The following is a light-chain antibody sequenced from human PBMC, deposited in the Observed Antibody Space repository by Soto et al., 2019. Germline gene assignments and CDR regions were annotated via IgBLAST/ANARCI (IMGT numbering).Light chain of an antibody. CDR1: QSVSSSY. J-gene: IGKJ1*01. CDR3: QQYNSWPRT. V-gene: IGKV3-20*01. Sequence: EIVLRQSPGTLSLSPGERATLSCRASQSVSSSYLAWYQQKPGQAPRLLIYGASSRATGIPARFSGSGSGTEFTLTITSLQSEDFAVYYCQQYNSWPRTFGQGTKVDIK. CDR2: GAS.